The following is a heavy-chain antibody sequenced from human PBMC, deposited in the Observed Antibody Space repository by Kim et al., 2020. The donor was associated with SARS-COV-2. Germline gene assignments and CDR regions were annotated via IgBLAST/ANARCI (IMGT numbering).Heavy chain of an antibody. V-gene: IGHV1-2*02. Sequence: KFQGRVTMTRDTSISTAYMELSRLRSDDTAVYYCARYDSSGHVNYYGMDVWGQGTTVTVSS. J-gene: IGHJ6*02. CDR3: ARYDSSGHVNYYGMDV. D-gene: IGHD3-22*01.